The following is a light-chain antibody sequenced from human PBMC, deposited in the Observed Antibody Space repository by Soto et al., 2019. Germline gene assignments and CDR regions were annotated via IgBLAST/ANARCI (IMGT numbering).Light chain of an antibody. Sequence: QSVLTQPPSASGTPGQRVTMSCSGSTSNIAINDVFWYQQLQGAAPKLLFYRNNRRPSGVPDRYSASNSDTSASLAISGLRSDDEGDYSCATWHNKLSGPVFGGGTKLTVL. CDR1: TSNIAIND. CDR3: ATWHNKLSGPV. J-gene: IGLJ3*02. V-gene: IGLV1-47*01. CDR2: RNN.